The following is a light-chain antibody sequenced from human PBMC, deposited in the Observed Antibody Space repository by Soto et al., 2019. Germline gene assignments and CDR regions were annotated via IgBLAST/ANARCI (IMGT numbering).Light chain of an antibody. J-gene: IGKJ2*01. Sequence: EIVLTQSPGSLSLSPRERATLSCGASQSVSNNHLAWYQQKPGQAPRLLIYGASRRATGIPDRFSGSGSGTEFTLTISRLEPEDFAVYYCQQYGSSTYTFGQGTKVDIK. V-gene: IGKV3-20*01. CDR3: QQYGSSTYT. CDR2: GAS. CDR1: QSVSNNH.